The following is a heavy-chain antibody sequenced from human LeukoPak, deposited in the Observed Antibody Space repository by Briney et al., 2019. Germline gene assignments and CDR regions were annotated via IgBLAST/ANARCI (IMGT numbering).Heavy chain of an antibody. D-gene: IGHD6-13*01. Sequence: GGSLRLSCAASGFTFSSYGMHWVRQAPGKGLEWVSLIYLGGSTYYADSVKGRFTISRDNSKNTLYLQMNSLRADDTAVYYCARGQRAAASFDYWGQGTLVTVSS. J-gene: IGHJ4*02. CDR2: IYLGGST. CDR1: GFTFSSYG. CDR3: ARGQRAAASFDY. V-gene: IGHV3-66*01.